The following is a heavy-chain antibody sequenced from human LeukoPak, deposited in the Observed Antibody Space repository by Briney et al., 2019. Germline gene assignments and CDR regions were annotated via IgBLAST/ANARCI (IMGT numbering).Heavy chain of an antibody. Sequence: SETLSLTCTVSGGSIRSSSYYWGWIRQPQGKGLEWIGSIYYSGKTSPNPSLKSRFTISVDTSKNQFSLKLTSVTAADTAVYYCAKSVEVNPYYFDYWGQGTLVTVSS. J-gene: IGHJ4*02. CDR3: AKSVEVNPYYFDY. CDR1: GGSIRSSSYY. V-gene: IGHV4-39*01. D-gene: IGHD3-22*01. CDR2: IYYSGKT.